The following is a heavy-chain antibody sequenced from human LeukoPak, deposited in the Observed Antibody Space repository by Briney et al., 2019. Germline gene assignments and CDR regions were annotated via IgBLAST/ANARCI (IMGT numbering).Heavy chain of an antibody. V-gene: IGHV3-48*01. D-gene: IGHD3-22*01. CDR3: AKMLVSGIVVVISYFDY. J-gene: IGHJ4*02. CDR1: GFTFSSYS. CDR2: VSSSSSAI. Sequence: GGSLRLSCAASGFTFSSYSMNWVRQAPGKGLEWVSYVSSSSSAIYYADSVKGRFTISRDNSKNTLYLQMNSLRAEDTAVYYCAKMLVSGIVVVISYFDYWGQGTLVTVSS.